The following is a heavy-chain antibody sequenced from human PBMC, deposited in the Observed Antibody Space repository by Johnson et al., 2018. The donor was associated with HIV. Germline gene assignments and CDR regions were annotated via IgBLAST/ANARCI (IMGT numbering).Heavy chain of an antibody. V-gene: IGHV3-23*04. CDR3: AGDPVPAAIRAVDI. Sequence: VQVVESGGGLIQPGGSLRLSCAASGFIFSSHAMTWLCQAPGKGLEWVSGISSDGSSTYYADSVKGRFTISRDNAKNTMFVQMNSLRAEDPAVDYWAGDPVPAAIRAVDIWGQGTMVTVSS. CDR2: ISSDGSST. CDR1: GFIFSSHA. D-gene: IGHD2-2*01. J-gene: IGHJ3*02.